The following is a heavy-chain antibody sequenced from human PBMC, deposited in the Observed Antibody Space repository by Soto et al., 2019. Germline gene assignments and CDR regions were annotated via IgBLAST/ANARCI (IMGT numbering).Heavy chain of an antibody. CDR3: ALDFISQDSYKTIGYGFGH. CDR2: IDPSGGVT. J-gene: IGHJ4*02. D-gene: IGHD5-12*01. V-gene: IGHV1-46*01. CDR1: GYTFTKFH. Sequence: ASVKVSCKASGYTFTKFHIHWVRQAPGQGLDWMGMIDPSGGVTRDAQRFQGRITMTSDTSTSSVYMELRGLTSEDTAVYYCALDFISQDSYKTIGYGFGHWGPGTLVTVSS.